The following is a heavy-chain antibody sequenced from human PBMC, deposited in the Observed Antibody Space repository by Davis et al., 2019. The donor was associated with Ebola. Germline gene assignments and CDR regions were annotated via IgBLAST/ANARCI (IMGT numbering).Heavy chain of an antibody. D-gene: IGHD2-21*02. J-gene: IGHJ5*02. CDR3: ARNALPGAKFWFDP. Sequence: PSETLSLTCTVSGGSISSYYWTWMRQTPGKGLEWIASISHTGNTNYNPSLKSRVTISVDTSKNQVSLTLTSVTTADTALYYCARNALPGAKFWFDPWGQGTLVTVSS. CDR1: GGSISSYY. V-gene: IGHV4-59*01. CDR2: ISHTGNT.